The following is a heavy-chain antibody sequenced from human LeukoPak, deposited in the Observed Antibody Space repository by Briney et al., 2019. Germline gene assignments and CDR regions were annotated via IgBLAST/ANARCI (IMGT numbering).Heavy chain of an antibody. J-gene: IGHJ4*02. V-gene: IGHV4-38-2*01. CDR1: GYSISSGHY. CDR3: ARGAVSGSSWAFDY. CDR2: IYHRGST. Sequence: SETLCLTCAVSGYSISSGHYWGWTRQPPGKGLEWIGSIYHRGSTYYNQSLKRRVTISLDTSKNQFSLKLSSVTAADTAVYYCARGAVSGSSWAFDYWGQGTLVTVSS. D-gene: IGHD6-13*01.